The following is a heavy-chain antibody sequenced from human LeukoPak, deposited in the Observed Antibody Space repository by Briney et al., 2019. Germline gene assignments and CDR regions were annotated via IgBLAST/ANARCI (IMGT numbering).Heavy chain of an antibody. V-gene: IGHV4-39*07. Sequence: LETLSLACTVSGGSISSSSYYWGWIRQPPGKGLEWIGSIYYSGSTYYNPSLKSRVTISVDTSKNQFSLKLSSVTAADTAVYYCARDNSWRVVGAPRDDAFDIWGQGTMVTVSS. CDR1: GGSISSSSYY. J-gene: IGHJ3*02. CDR3: ARDNSWRVVGAPRDDAFDI. CDR2: IYYSGST. D-gene: IGHD1-26*01.